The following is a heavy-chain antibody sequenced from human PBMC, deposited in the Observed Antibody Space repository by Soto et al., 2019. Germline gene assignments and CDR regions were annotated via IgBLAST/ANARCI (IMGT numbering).Heavy chain of an antibody. V-gene: IGHV3-30*18. Sequence: QVQLVESGGGVVQPGKSLRLSCAASGFTFNIYGMQWVRQAPGKGLEWVAVISYDGSKEYYGDSVKGRFTISRDNSKNTLYLQMNSLRSEDTAVYYCAKVTDSSGWSPYYYGIDVWGQGTTVTISS. D-gene: IGHD6-19*01. J-gene: IGHJ6*02. CDR1: GFTFNIYG. CDR2: ISYDGSKE. CDR3: AKVTDSSGWSPYYYGIDV.